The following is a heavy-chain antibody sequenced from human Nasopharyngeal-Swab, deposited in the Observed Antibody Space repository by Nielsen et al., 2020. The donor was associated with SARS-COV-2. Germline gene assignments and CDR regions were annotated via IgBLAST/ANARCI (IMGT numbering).Heavy chain of an antibody. D-gene: IGHD6-19*01. V-gene: IGHV3-23*01. Sequence: GESLKISCAASGFTFSSYAMSWVRQAPGKGLEWVSAISGSGGSTYYADSVKGRFTISRDNSKNTLYLQMSSLRAEDTAVYYCAKGGSAEWLAFSYYGMDVWGQGTTVTVSS. J-gene: IGHJ6*02. CDR3: AKGGSAEWLAFSYYGMDV. CDR1: GFTFSSYA. CDR2: ISGSGGST.